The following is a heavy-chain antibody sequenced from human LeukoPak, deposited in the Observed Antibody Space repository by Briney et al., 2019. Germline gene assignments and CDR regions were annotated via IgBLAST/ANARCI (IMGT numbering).Heavy chain of an antibody. V-gene: IGHV3-7*01. Sequence: GGSVRLSCAASGFTFSTYWMSWVRQAPGKGLEWVANIKQDGSEKYYVDSVKGRFTISRDNAKNSLYLQMNTLRPEDTAVYYCARGTIVVVTATTRGMDVWGQGTTVTVSS. J-gene: IGHJ6*02. CDR1: GFTFSTYW. CDR2: IKQDGSEK. D-gene: IGHD2-21*02. CDR3: ARGTIVVVTATTRGMDV.